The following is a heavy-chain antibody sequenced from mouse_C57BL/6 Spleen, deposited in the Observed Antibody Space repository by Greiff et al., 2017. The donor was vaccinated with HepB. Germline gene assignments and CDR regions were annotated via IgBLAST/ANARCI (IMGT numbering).Heavy chain of an antibody. V-gene: IGHV1-64*01. Sequence: QVQLQQPGAELVKPGASVKLSCKASGYTFTSYWMHWVKQRPGQGLEWIGMIHPNSGSTNYNEKFKSKATLTVDKSSSTAYMQLSSLTSEDSAVYYCARETLTSSFAYWGQGTLVTVSA. CDR1: GYTFTSYW. D-gene: IGHD4-1*01. J-gene: IGHJ3*01. CDR3: ARETLTSSFAY. CDR2: IHPNSGST.